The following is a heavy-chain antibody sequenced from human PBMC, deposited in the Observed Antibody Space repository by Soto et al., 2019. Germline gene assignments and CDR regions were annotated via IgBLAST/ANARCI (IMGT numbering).Heavy chain of an antibody. V-gene: IGHV4-30-2*01. CDR1: GGSISSGGYS. CDR2: IYHSGST. Sequence: SETLSRTCAVSGGSISSGGYSWTWIRQPPGKGLEWIGYIYHSGSTYYNPSLKSRVTISVDRSKNQFSLKLNSVTAADTAVYYCARVPDVWGQGTTVTSP. CDR3: ARVPDV. J-gene: IGHJ6*02.